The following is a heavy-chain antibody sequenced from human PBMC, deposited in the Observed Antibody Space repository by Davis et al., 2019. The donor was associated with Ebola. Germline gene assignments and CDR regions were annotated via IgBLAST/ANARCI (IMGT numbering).Heavy chain of an antibody. CDR3: ARVGLGNYGDYYYYYMDV. V-gene: IGHV4-61*01. CDR2: IYYSGST. Sequence: PSETLSLTCTVSGGSVSSGSYYWSWIRQPPGKGLEWIGYIYYSGSTNYNPSLKSRVTISVDTSKNQFSLKLSSVTAADTAVYYCARVGLGNYGDYYYYYMDVWGKGTTVTVSS. CDR1: GGSVSSGSYY. D-gene: IGHD1-7*01. J-gene: IGHJ6*03.